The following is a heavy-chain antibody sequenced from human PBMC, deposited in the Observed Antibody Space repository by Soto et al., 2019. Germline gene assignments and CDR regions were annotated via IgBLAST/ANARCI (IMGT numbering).Heavy chain of an antibody. D-gene: IGHD2-21*02. CDR3: ALGPLVVVTARHDAFDI. V-gene: IGHV4-30-4*02. J-gene: IGHJ3*02. Sequence: PSETLSLTCTVSGGSISSGDYYWSWIRQPPGKGLEWIGYIYYSGSTYYNPSLKSRVTISVDTSKNQFSLKLSSVTAADTAVYYCALGPLVVVTARHDAFDIWGQGTMVTVSS. CDR2: IYYSGST. CDR1: GGSISSGDYY.